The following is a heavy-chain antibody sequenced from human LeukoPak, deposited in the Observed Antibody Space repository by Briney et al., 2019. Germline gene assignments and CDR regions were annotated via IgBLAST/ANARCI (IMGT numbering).Heavy chain of an antibody. J-gene: IGHJ6*03. CDR3: ARGATMNMDV. D-gene: IGHD5-12*01. CDR1: GYTFTSYD. Sequence: GASVKVSCKASGYTFTSYDINWVRQAPGQGLEWMGWINPNSGGTNYAQKFQGRVTMTGDTSISTAYMELSGLRSDDTAVYYCARGATMNMDVWGKGTTVTVSS. CDR2: INPNSGGT. V-gene: IGHV1-2*02.